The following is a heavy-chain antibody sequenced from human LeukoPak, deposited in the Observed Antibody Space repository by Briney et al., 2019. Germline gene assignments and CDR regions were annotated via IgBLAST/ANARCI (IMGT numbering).Heavy chain of an antibody. CDR1: GYTFTSYY. Sequence: GASVKVSCKASGYTFTSYYLHWVRQAPGQGLEWLGLINPNGGGTTYAQKFQGRVTMTRDTSTSTVYMELSSLRSEDTAVYYCARAAYSSSWLTTSNDYWGQGTLVTVSS. CDR2: INPNGGGT. CDR3: ARAAYSSSWLTTSNDY. V-gene: IGHV1-46*01. D-gene: IGHD6-13*01. J-gene: IGHJ4*02.